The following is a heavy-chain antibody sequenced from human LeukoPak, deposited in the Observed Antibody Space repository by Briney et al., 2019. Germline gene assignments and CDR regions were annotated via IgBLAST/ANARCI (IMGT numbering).Heavy chain of an antibody. J-gene: IGHJ4*02. CDR3: ARDSTWQLDY. CDR1: GFTFSRHW. CDR2: IQEDGSCI. Sequence: PGGSLRLSCAASGFTFSRHWMTWVRQAPGKGLEWVANIQEDGSCIYYVDSVRGRFTISRDNTKNSLFLQMNSLRADDTAVYFCARDSTWQLDYWGQGTLVTVSS. V-gene: IGHV3-7*03. D-gene: IGHD5-12*01.